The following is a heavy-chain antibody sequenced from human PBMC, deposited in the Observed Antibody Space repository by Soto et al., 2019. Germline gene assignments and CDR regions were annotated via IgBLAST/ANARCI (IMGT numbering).Heavy chain of an antibody. CDR3: XXXXXYXXDY. CDR2: MNPNSGNT. Sequence: QVQLVQSGAEVKKPGASVKVSCKASGYTFTSYDINWVRQATGQGLEWMGWMNPNSGNTDYAQKFQGRVTMTRNTSIXTXXXXXXXXXXXXXXXXXXXXXXXYXXDYWGQGTLVTV. J-gene: IGHJ4*02. D-gene: IGHD2-2*01. V-gene: IGHV1-8*01. CDR1: GYTFTSYD.